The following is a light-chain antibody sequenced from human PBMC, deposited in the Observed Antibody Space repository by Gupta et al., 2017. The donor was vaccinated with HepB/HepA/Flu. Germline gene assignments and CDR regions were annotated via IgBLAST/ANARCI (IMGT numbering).Light chain of an antibody. J-gene: IGKJ4*01. CDR3: QQRSNWLT. Sequence: EIVLTQSPATLSLSPGERVTLSCRASQSVSSYLAWYQQKPGQAPRLLIYDASNRANGIPDRFSGSGSGTDFTLTISSLEPEDFAVYYWQQRSNWLTFGGGTKVEIK. CDR1: QSVSSY. V-gene: IGKV3-11*01. CDR2: DAS.